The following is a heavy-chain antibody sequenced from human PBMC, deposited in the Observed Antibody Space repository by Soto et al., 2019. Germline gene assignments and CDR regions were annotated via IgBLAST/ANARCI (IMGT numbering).Heavy chain of an antibody. J-gene: IGHJ4*02. CDR1: GFTVSSSN. CDR2: IYSGGST. CDR3: ARESSSGNSYFDY. V-gene: IGHV3-66*01. D-gene: IGHD1-26*01. Sequence: VQLVESGGGLVQPGGSLRLSCAASGFTVSSSNMRWVRQAPGKGLEWVSLIYSGGSTYYADSVKGRFTISRDNSKNPLFLQMNSVRADDTAMYYCARESSSGNSYFDYWGRGTLVAVSS.